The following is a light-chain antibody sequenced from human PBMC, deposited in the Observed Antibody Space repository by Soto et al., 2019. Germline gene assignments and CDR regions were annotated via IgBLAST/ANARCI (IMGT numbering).Light chain of an antibody. J-gene: IGKJ2*01. CDR2: DAS. V-gene: IGKV1-5*01. CDR1: QSSSSW. Sequence: DIQMTQSPSTLSASVGDRVTITCRAIQSSSSWLAWYQQKPGKAPKLLIYDASSLESGVPSRFSGSGSGTEFTLSISSLQADDFSTYFCQQYNSYSPYTFGQGTKLEIK. CDR3: QQYNSYSPYT.